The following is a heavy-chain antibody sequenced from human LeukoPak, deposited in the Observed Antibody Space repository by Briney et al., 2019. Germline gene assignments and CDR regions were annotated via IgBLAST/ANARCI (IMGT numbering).Heavy chain of an antibody. D-gene: IGHD6-13*01. V-gene: IGHV4-59*01. CDR2: IYYSGST. CDR3: ARVIKGRAENYFDY. Sequence: SETLSLTCTVSGGSISSYYWSWIRQPPGKGLEWIGYIYYSGSTNYNPSLKSRVTISVDTSKNQFSLKLSSVTAADTAVYYCARVIKGRAENYFDYWGQGTLVTVSS. J-gene: IGHJ4*02. CDR1: GGSISSYY.